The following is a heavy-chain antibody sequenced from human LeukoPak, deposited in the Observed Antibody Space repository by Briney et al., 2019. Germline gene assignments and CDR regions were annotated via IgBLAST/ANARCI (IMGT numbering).Heavy chain of an antibody. CDR3: AGAKAEGADY. J-gene: IGHJ4*02. Sequence: ASVKVSCKTSGFTFTSYDINWVRQAPGQGLEWMGWISGYNDNTNYAQKFQGRVTMTTDTSTTTVYMEMRSLRSDDTAVYYCAGAKAEGADYWGQGTLVTVSS. CDR1: GFTFTSYD. CDR2: ISGYNDNT. D-gene: IGHD3-16*01. V-gene: IGHV1-18*01.